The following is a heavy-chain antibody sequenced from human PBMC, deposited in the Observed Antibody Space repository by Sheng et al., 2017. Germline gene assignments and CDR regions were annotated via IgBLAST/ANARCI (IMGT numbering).Heavy chain of an antibody. CDR3: ATHYGDYRRLFDY. D-gene: IGHD4-17*01. CDR1: GFTFSSYA. J-gene: IGHJ4*02. V-gene: IGHV3-23*01. CDR2: ISGSGGST. Sequence: EVQLLESGGGLVQPGGSLRLSCAASGFTFSSYAMSWVRQAPGKGLEWVSTISGSGGSTYYADSVKGRFTISRDNSKNTLYLQMNSLRAEDTAVYYCATHYGDYRRLFDYWGQGTLVTVSS.